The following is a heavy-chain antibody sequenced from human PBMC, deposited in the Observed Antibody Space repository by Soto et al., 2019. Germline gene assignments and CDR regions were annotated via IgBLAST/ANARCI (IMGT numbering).Heavy chain of an antibody. D-gene: IGHD6-13*01. CDR2: IKKDESEK. CDR3: ARGSAAPDS. J-gene: IGHJ4*02. CDR1: GFTFTSYW. Sequence: ESGGGLVQPGGSLRLSCAASGFTFTSYWMSWVRQAPGKGLEWVANIKKDESEKNYVDSVKGRFTISRDNAKNSLSLQMNSLRAEDAAVYYCARGSAAPDSWGQGTLVTVSS. V-gene: IGHV3-7*03.